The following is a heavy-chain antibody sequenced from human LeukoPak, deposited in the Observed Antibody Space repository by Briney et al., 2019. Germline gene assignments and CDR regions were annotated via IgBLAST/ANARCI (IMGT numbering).Heavy chain of an antibody. V-gene: IGHV3-74*01. D-gene: IGHD6-19*01. Sequence: GGSLRLSCAASGFTFSKYWMLWVRQAPRKGLESVSRINTDGTVTTYADSVKGRFTVSRDNADNTMFLQMNSVGDEDTAVYYCATKQWLAPPPDSWGQGTPVTVSS. J-gene: IGHJ4*02. CDR1: GFTFSKYW. CDR3: ATKQWLAPPPDS. CDR2: INTDGTVT.